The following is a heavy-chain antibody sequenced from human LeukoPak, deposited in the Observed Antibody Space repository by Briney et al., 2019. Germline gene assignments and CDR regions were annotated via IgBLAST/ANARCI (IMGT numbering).Heavy chain of an antibody. CDR1: GFTFSSYA. J-gene: IGHJ3*02. V-gene: IGHV3-23*01. CDR3: ARDVDQDIVVVPDANFAFDI. Sequence: PGGSLRLSCAASGFTFSSYAMSWVRQAPGKGLEWVSGISTSASSTYYADSVKGRFTISRDNSKNTLYLQMNSLRAEDTAVYYCARDVDQDIVVVPDANFAFDIWGQGTMVTVSS. D-gene: IGHD2-2*01. CDR2: ISTSASST.